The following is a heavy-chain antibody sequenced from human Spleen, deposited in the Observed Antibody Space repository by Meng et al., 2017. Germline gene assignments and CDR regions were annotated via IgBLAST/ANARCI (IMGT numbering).Heavy chain of an antibody. D-gene: IGHD6-19*01. CDR2: IGHSGFT. V-gene: IGHV4-39*01. J-gene: IGHJ5*02. Sequence: QPQLQASGPGLVRPSEALSRTCAVSGGSISTSGYYWCWIRQPPGKGLEWIGSIGHSGFTYYTPSLKSRVTVSIDTSRSQFSLWLTSVTAADTAVYYCVRSSAWVRTGFDPWGQGTLVTVSS. CDR1: GGSISTSGYY. CDR3: VRSSAWVRTGFDP.